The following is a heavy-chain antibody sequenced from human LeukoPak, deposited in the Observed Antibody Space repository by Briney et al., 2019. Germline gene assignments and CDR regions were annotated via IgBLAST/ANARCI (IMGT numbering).Heavy chain of an antibody. V-gene: IGHV3-23*01. J-gene: IGHJ6*03. D-gene: IGHD3-10*01. Sequence: GGSLRLSCAASGFTFGSYAMSWVRQAPGKGLEWVSAISGSGGSTYYADSVKGRFTISRDNSKNTLYLQMNSLRAEDTAVYYCAKDFGSGSYDYYYMDVWGKGTTVTVSS. CDR3: AKDFGSGSYDYYYMDV. CDR1: GFTFGSYA. CDR2: ISGSGGST.